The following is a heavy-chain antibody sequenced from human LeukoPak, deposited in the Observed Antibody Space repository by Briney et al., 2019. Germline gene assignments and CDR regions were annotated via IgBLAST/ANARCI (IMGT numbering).Heavy chain of an antibody. Sequence: GASVKVSCKASGYTFDNYGISWVRQAPGQGLEWMGWISGYNRNTKYAQRLQGRVIMTTDTSMSTVYMELRSLRSDDTAIYYCARDGLRSEWSYFDYWGQGTLVTVSS. J-gene: IGHJ4*02. CDR3: ARDGLRSEWSYFDY. CDR1: GYTFDNYG. D-gene: IGHD3-3*01. V-gene: IGHV1-18*01. CDR2: ISGYNRNT.